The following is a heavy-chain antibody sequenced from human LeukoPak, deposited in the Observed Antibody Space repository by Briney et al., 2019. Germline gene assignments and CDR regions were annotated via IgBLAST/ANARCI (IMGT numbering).Heavy chain of an antibody. J-gene: IGHJ4*02. Sequence: GASVKVSCKASGYTFTGYYMHWVRQAPGQGLEWMGWINPNSGGTNYAQKFQGRVTMTRDTSISTAYMELSRLRSDDTAVYYCAGDYYDSSGYYPFDYWGQGTLVTVSS. V-gene: IGHV1-2*02. CDR3: AGDYYDSSGYYPFDY. CDR2: INPNSGGT. D-gene: IGHD3-22*01. CDR1: GYTFTGYY.